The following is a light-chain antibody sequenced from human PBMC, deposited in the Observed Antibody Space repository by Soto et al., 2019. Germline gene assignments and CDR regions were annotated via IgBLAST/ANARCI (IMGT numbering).Light chain of an antibody. CDR3: HQYNSYLWT. CDR1: QSFNTW. V-gene: IGKV1-5*01. J-gene: IGKJ1*01. CDR2: DAS. Sequence: DIQMTQSPSTLSASVGDRVTISCRASQSFNTWLAWYQQKPGKAPNLLIFDASNLKSGVSSRFSGSGSGTEFTLTISSLQPDDFATYYCHQYNSYLWTFGQGTKV.